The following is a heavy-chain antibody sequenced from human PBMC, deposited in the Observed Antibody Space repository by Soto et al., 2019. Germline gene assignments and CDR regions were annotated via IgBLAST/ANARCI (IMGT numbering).Heavy chain of an antibody. V-gene: IGHV4-59*08. J-gene: IGHJ3*01. D-gene: IGHD2-15*01. Sequence: SETLSLTCAVSSSSTRSNYCSRIRRPPGKGLEWMGYIFHGVTTTYDPSLRRRVTLSMDTSEKEFYLRLTSVTAADTAVYYCARHIWKKDIVPYDAFDLWGQRTLVTVSS. CDR1: SSSTRSNY. CDR3: ARHIWKKDIVPYDAFDL. CDR2: IFHGVTT.